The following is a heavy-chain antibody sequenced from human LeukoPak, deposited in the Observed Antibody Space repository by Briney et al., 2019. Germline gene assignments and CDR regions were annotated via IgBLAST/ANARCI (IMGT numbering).Heavy chain of an antibody. CDR1: GFTFSSYA. CDR2: SGDNT. J-gene: IGHJ3*02. V-gene: IGHV3-23*01. Sequence: GGSLRLSCAASGFTFSSYAMSWVRQAPGKGLEWVSSSGDNTRYADSVKGRFTISRDNSKNTLDLQMNGLRAEDTAVYYCAKSWRYYDSSNYYAFDIWGQGAMVTVSS. CDR3: AKSWRYYDSSNYYAFDI. D-gene: IGHD3-22*01.